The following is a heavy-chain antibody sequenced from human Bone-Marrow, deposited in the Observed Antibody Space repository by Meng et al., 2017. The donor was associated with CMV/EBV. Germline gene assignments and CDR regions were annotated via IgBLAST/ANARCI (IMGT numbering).Heavy chain of an antibody. CDR1: GGSITSSNW. CDR3: ATQDGFCSKF. Sequence: SEPLSLTCAVSGGSITSSNWWSWVRQPPGKGLEWIGEFSHSGNTNYSPSLKSRVTMSLDKSKNHFSLNLSSVTAADTAVYYCATQDGFCSKFWGPGTLVTVSS. CDR2: FSHSGNT. V-gene: IGHV4-4*02. J-gene: IGHJ4*02. D-gene: IGHD2-2*01.